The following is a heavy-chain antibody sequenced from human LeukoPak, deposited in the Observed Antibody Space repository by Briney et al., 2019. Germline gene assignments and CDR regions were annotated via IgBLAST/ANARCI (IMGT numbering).Heavy chain of an antibody. V-gene: IGHV3-9*01. CDR2: ISWNSGSI. J-gene: IGHJ4*02. Sequence: PGGSLRLSCAASGFTFDDYAMHWVRQAPGKGLEWVSGISWNSGSIGYADSVKGRFTISRDNSKNTLYLQMNSLRAEDTAVHYCAKDLFAMTQWEQLGYWGQGTLVTVSS. CDR3: AKDLFAMTQWEQLGY. CDR1: GFTFDDYA. D-gene: IGHD1-26*01.